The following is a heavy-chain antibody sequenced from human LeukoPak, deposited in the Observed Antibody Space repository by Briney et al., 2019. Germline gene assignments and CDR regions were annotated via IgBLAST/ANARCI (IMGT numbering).Heavy chain of an antibody. D-gene: IGHD6-13*01. CDR3: AREVVAAAGTVDY. V-gene: IGHV4-61*02. CDR1: GGSINSGGYY. J-gene: IGHJ4*02. Sequence: KPSETLSLTCTVSGGSINSGGYYWSWIRQSAWKGLEWIGRISASGKTNYNPSLEDRVTISVDTSKNQFSLILSSVTTADTAVYYCAREVVAAAGTVDYWGQGTLVTVSS. CDR2: ISASGKT.